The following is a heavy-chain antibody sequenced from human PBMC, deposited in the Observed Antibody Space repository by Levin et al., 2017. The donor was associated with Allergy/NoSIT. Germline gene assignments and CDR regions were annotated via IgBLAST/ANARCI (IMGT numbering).Heavy chain of an antibody. CDR3: AKLGSEEIAAAGNYHYYYMDG. Sequence: GGSLRLSCAASGFTFSSYAMSWVRQAPGKGLEWVSVISGSGGSTYYADSVKGRFTISRDTSKNTLYLQMNSLRAEDTAVYYCAKLGSEEIAAAGNYHYYYMDGWGKGTTVTVSS. CDR2: ISGSGGST. J-gene: IGHJ6*03. V-gene: IGHV3-23*01. D-gene: IGHD6-13*01. CDR1: GFTFSSYA.